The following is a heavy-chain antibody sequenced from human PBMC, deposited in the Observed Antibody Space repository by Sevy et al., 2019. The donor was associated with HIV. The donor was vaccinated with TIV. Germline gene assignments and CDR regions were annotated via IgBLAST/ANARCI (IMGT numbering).Heavy chain of an antibody. V-gene: IGHV1-8*02. CDR2: MNPNSGNT. J-gene: IGHJ3*02. Sequence: ASVKVSCKASGYTFSTYDINWVRQAAGQGLEWMGWMNPNSGNTGYAQKFQGRVTMTRNTSISTAYMELSSLRSEDTAGYNCARVRGITLITGGAFDIWGQGTVVTVSS. CDR3: ARVRGITLITGGAFDI. CDR1: GYTFSTYD. D-gene: IGHD3-16*01.